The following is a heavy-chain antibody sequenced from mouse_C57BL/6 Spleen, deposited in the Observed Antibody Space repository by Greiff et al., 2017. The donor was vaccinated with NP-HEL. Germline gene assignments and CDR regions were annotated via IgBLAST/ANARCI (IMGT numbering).Heavy chain of an antibody. CDR3: ARIYYDYDDFDY. CDR2: ISYDGSN. D-gene: IGHD2-4*01. CDR1: GYSITSGYY. J-gene: IGHJ2*01. Sequence: EVKLVESGPGLVKPSQSLSLTCSVTGYSITSGYYWNWIRQFPGNKLEWMGYISYDGSNNYNPSLKNRISITRDTSKNQFFLKLNSVTTEDTATYYCARIYYDYDDFDYWGQGTTLTVSS. V-gene: IGHV3-6*01.